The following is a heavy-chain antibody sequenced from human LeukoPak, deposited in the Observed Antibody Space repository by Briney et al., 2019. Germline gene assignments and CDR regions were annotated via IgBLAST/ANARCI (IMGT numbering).Heavy chain of an antibody. CDR2: INSDGSST. CDR1: GFSFSSYW. CDR3: ARENWSGYYPFDY. D-gene: IGHD3-3*01. J-gene: IGHJ4*02. Sequence: PGGSLRLSCAASGFSFSSYWMHWVRKAPGEGMVWVSRINSDGSSTSYADSVKGRFTISRDTAKNTLYLQMNSLRAQDTAVYYCARENWSGYYPFDYWGQGTLVTVSS. V-gene: IGHV3-74*01.